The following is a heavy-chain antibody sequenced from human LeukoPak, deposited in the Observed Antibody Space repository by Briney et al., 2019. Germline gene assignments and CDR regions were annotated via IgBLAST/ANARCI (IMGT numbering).Heavy chain of an antibody. CDR1: GFTFSSYW. CDR3: ARTGYSSSSGLYYYYYYYMDV. Sequence: PGGSLRLSCAASGFTFSSYWMSWVRQAPGKGLEWVANIKQDGSEKYYVDSVKGRFTISRDNAKSSLYLQMNSLRAEDTAVYYCARTGYSSSSGLYYYYYYYMDVWGKGTTVTVSS. D-gene: IGHD6-6*01. J-gene: IGHJ6*03. V-gene: IGHV3-7*01. CDR2: IKQDGSEK.